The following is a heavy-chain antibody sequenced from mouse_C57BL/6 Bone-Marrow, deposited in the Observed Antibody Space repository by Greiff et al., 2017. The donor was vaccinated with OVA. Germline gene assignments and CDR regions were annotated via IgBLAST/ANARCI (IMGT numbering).Heavy chain of an antibody. D-gene: IGHD2-2*01. CDR3: ASPSTMVTDWFAY. Sequence: EVKLMESGGGLVQPGESLKLSCESNAYEFPSHDMSWVRKTPEKRLELVAAINSDGGSTYYPDTMERRFIISRDNTKKTLYLQMSSLRSEDTALYYCASPSTMVTDWFAYWGQGTLVTVSA. V-gene: IGHV5-2*01. J-gene: IGHJ3*01. CDR2: INSDGGST. CDR1: AYEFPSHD.